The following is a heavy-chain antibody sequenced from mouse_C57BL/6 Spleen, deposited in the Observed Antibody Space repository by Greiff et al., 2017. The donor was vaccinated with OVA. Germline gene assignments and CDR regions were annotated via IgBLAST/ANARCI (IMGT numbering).Heavy chain of an antibody. D-gene: IGHD1-1*01. CDR3: ARGGTTVVAPYYAMDY. CDR2: IHPPCGST. Sequence: QVQLKQPGAELVKPGASVKLSCPASGYTFTSYWLHWVKQRPGQGLEWIGLIHPPCGSTNYNEQFKSKATLTVDKSSSTAYMQLSSLTSEDSAVYDGARGGTTVVAPYYAMDYWGQGTSVTVAS. CDR1: GYTFTSYW. V-gene: IGHV1-64*01. J-gene: IGHJ4*01.